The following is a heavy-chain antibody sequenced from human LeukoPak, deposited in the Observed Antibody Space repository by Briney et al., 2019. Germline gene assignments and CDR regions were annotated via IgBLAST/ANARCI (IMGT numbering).Heavy chain of an antibody. CDR2: ISGSGGST. J-gene: IGHJ4*02. CDR1: GFTFSSYA. Sequence: GGSLRLSCAASGFTFSSYAMSWVRQAPGKGLEWVSAISGSGGSTYYADSVKGRFTISRDNSKNTLFLQMNSLRVEDTAIYYCARDGAARPHFDYWGQGILVTVSS. D-gene: IGHD6-6*01. CDR3: ARDGAARPHFDY. V-gene: IGHV3-23*01.